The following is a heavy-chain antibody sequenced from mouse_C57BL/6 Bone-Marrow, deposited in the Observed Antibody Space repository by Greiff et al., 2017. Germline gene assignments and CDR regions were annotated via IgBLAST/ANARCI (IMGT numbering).Heavy chain of an antibody. Sequence: QVQLQQSGAELARPGASVKLSCKASGYTFTSYGISWVKQRPGQGLEWIGEIYPRSGNTYYTEKFKGTATLTADKSSSTAYLELRSLTSEDSAVYFCASVCAGFAYWGQGTLVTVSA. CDR1: GYTFTSYG. D-gene: IGHD6-1*01. V-gene: IGHV1-81*01. CDR2: IYPRSGNT. J-gene: IGHJ3*01. CDR3: ASVCAGFAY.